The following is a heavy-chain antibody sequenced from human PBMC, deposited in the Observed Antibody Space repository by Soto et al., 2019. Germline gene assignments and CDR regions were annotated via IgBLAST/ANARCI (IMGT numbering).Heavy chain of an antibody. J-gene: IGHJ5*01. D-gene: IGHD3-16*01. CDR3: AKDRRAGGNSAFYFDF. CDR1: GFKFSSYA. V-gene: IGHV3-23*01. CDR2: ISATGGGT. Sequence: GGSLRLSCAAPGFKFSSYAMSWVRQAPGKGLEWVSLISATGGGTYYADSVKGRFTISRDNSDNTLYLQVHSLRAEDTAVYYCAKDRRAGGNSAFYFDFWGQGAQVTVSS.